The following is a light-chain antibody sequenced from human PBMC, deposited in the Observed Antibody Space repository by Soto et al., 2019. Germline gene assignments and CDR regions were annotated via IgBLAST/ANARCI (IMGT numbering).Light chain of an antibody. CDR1: SSNIAAGYD. CDR2: GNS. V-gene: IGLV1-40*01. J-gene: IGLJ2*01. CDR3: QSYDSSLSGVV. Sequence: QSVLTQPPSVSGAPGQRVTISCTGSSSNIAAGYDVHWYQQLPGTAPKLLIYGNSNRPSGVPDRFSGSKSGTSASLAITGLQDEDEADYYCQSYDSSLSGVVFGGGTKLTVL.